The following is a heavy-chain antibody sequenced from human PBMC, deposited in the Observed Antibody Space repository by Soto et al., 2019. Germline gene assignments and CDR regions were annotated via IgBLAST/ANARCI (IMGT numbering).Heavy chain of an antibody. CDR3: GRYSSSSGFDY. D-gene: IGHD6-6*01. J-gene: IGHJ4*02. CDR1: GGSFSGYY. V-gene: IGHV4-34*01. CDR2: INHSGST. Sequence: QVQLQQRGAGLLKPSETLSLTCAVYGGSFSGYYWSWIREPPGKGLEWIGEINHSGSTNYYPSLKSRVTISVDTSKNQFSLKLSPVTAADTAVYYCGRYSSSSGFDYWGRGTLVTVS.